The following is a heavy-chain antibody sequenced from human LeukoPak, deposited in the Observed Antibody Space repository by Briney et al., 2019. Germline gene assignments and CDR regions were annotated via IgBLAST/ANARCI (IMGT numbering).Heavy chain of an antibody. V-gene: IGHV4-61*02. CDR1: GGSISSGSYY. CDR3: ARDLGSGGDSDY. J-gene: IGHJ4*02. CDR2: IYTSGST. Sequence: SETLSLTCTVSGGSISSGSYYWSWIRQPAGKGLEWIGRIYTSGSTNYNPSLKSRVTISVDTSKNQFSLKLSSVTATDTAVYYCARDLGSGGDSDYWGQGTLVTVSS. D-gene: IGHD2-21*01.